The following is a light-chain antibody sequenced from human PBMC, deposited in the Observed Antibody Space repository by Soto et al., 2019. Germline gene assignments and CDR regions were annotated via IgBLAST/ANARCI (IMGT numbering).Light chain of an antibody. CDR3: QQFDNVSLS. V-gene: IGKV1-33*01. Sequence: DIQMTQSPSSLSASVGDIFTITCRASHSISRRLAWYQKKKGKAPKLLIYDASNLETGVPSRFSGSGSGTDFTLTITSLEVEEIVTYYCQQFDNVSLSFGGGAKVDI. CDR2: DAS. J-gene: IGKJ4*01. CDR1: HSISRR.